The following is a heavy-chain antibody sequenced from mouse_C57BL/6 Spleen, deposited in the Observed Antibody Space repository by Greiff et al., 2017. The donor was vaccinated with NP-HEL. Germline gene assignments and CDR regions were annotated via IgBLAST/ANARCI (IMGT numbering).Heavy chain of an antibody. Sequence: EVKLMESGGGLVKPGGSLKLSCAASGFTFSDYGMHWVRQAPEKGLEWVAYISSGSSTIYYADTVKGRFTISRDNAKNTLFLQMTSLRSEDTAMYYCARMDGYDGYAMDYWGQGTSVTVSS. V-gene: IGHV5-17*01. CDR3: ARMDGYDGYAMDY. D-gene: IGHD2-2*01. CDR2: ISSGSSTI. J-gene: IGHJ4*01. CDR1: GFTFSDYG.